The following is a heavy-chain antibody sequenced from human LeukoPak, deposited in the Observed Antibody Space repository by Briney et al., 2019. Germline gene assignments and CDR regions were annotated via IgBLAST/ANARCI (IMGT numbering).Heavy chain of an antibody. V-gene: IGHV3-9*01. CDR1: GFTFDDYA. Sequence: GGSLRLSCAASGFTFDDYAMHWVRQAPGKGLEWVSGISWNSGSIGYADSVKGRFTISRDNAKNSLYLQMNSLRAEDTALYYCAKGSRDYVWGSYRPGFDYWGQGTLVTVSS. D-gene: IGHD3-16*02. J-gene: IGHJ4*02. CDR2: ISWNSGSI. CDR3: AKGSRDYVWGSYRPGFDY.